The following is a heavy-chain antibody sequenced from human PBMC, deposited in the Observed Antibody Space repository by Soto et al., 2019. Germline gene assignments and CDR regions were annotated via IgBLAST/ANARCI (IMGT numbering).Heavy chain of an antibody. J-gene: IGHJ5*02. CDR1: GGSFGNSA. CDR3: AAGVIWIGYFTVGP. Sequence: QVLLVQSGAEVKKPGSSVKISCKASGGSFGNSAINWVRQTPGQGLEWLGGFIPVYRTLNYAQKFQGRVKITADQSTGTAYMTLNSLASNDTAVYYCAAGVIWIGYFTVGPWGQGTRVTVSS. D-gene: IGHD3-3*01. V-gene: IGHV1-69*01. CDR2: FIPVYRTL.